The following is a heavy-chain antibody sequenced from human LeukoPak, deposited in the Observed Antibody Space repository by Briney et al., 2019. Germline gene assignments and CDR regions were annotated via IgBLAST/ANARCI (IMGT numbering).Heavy chain of an antibody. D-gene: IGHD5-12*01. J-gene: IGHJ6*02. CDR3: ARDGIVATIGLFGYYGMDV. V-gene: IGHV1-2*02. CDR2: INPNSGGT. CDR1: GYTFTGYY. Sequence: ASVKVSCKASGYTFTGYYMHWVRQAPGQGLEWMGWINPNSGGTNYAQKLQGRVTMTTDTSTSTAYMELRSLRSDDTAVYYCARDGIVATIGLFGYYGMDVWGQGTTVTVSS.